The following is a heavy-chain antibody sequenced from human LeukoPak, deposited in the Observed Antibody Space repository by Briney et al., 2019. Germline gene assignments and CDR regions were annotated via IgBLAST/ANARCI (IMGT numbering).Heavy chain of an antibody. CDR3: ARIGGAGDAFDI. V-gene: IGHV4-30-4*08. CDR2: IYYSGST. D-gene: IGHD1-26*01. CDR1: GGSISSGDYY. J-gene: IGHJ3*02. Sequence: ASQTLSLTCTVSGGSISSGDYYWSWIRQPPGKGLEWIGYIYYSGSTYYNPSLKSRVTISVDTSKNQFSLKLSSVTAADTAVYYCARIGGAGDAFDIWGQGTMVTVSS.